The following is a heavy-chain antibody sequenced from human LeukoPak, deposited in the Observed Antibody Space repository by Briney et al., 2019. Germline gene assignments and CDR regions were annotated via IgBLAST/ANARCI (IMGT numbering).Heavy chain of an antibody. D-gene: IGHD2-21*02. V-gene: IGHV3-21*01. Sequence: GGSLRLSCAASGFTFSSYSMNWVRQAPGKGLEWVSSISSSSSYIYYADSVKGRFTISRDNAKNSLYLQMNSLRAEDTAVYYCASWGPTGGGDKPVDDAFDIWGQGTMVTVSS. CDR3: ASWGPTGGGDKPVDDAFDI. CDR2: ISSSSSYI. CDR1: GFTFSSYS. J-gene: IGHJ3*02.